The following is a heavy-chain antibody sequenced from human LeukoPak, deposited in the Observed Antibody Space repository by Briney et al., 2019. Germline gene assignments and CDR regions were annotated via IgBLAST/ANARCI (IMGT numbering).Heavy chain of an antibody. CDR2: IIPILGIA. Sequence: GASVKVSCKASGGTFSSYAISWVRQAPGQGLEWMGRIIPILGIANYAQKFQGRVTITADKSTSTAYMELSSLRSEDTAVYYCARLVGNKRGYSYGFDYWGQGTLVTVSS. D-gene: IGHD5-18*01. CDR3: ARLVGNKRGYSYGFDY. J-gene: IGHJ4*02. V-gene: IGHV1-69*04. CDR1: GGTFSSYA.